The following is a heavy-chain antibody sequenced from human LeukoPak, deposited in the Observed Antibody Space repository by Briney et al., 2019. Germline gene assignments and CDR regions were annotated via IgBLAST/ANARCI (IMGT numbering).Heavy chain of an antibody. D-gene: IGHD2-15*01. Sequence: SETLSLTCSVSGGSITTYYWSWIRQPAGQGLGYIGRIYANGNTNYNPSLKSRVTMSIDTSKNQFSLQLSSVTAADTAVYYCARNALYVSNPVYTWFDPWGQGTLVTVSS. J-gene: IGHJ5*02. V-gene: IGHV4-4*07. CDR2: IYANGNT. CDR1: GGSITTYY. CDR3: ARNALYVSNPVYTWFDP.